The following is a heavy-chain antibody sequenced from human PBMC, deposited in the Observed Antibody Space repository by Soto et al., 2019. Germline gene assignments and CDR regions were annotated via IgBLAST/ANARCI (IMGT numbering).Heavy chain of an antibody. D-gene: IGHD2-8*02. CDR2: IRGRGDGI. CDR1: GFTFSTYG. J-gene: IGHJ4*02. CDR3: AKVSGSGGFHVI. Sequence: PGGSPRLSCAASGFTFSTYGMAWVRQAPGKGLDWVASIRGRGDGIQYADAVQGRFVISRDNSINTLFLQMGNLRVEDTATYYCAKVSGSGGFHVIGGQGTLVTVSS. V-gene: IGHV3-23*01.